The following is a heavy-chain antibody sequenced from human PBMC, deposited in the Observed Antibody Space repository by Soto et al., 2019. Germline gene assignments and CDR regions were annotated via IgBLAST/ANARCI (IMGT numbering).Heavy chain of an antibody. CDR3: ARRYGDCFDF. V-gene: IGHV4-59*08. Sequence: SETLSLTCTVSGGSISSYYWSWIRQPPGKGLEWIGYIYYSGSTNYNPSLKSRVTISVDTSKNQFSLKLSSVTAADTAVYYCARRYGDCFDFWGQGALVTAPQ. CDR2: IYYSGST. CDR1: GGSISSYY. D-gene: IGHD4-17*01. J-gene: IGHJ4*02.